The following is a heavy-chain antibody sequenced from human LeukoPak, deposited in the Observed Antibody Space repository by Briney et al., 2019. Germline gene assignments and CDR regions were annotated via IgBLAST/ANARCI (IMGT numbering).Heavy chain of an antibody. D-gene: IGHD6-6*01. CDR3: ARGQQLVLAYYYYMDV. Sequence: ASVKVSCKASGYTFTGYYTHWVRQAPGQGLEWMGWINPNSGGTNYAQKFQGRVTMTRDMSISTAYMELSRLRSDDTAVYYCARGQQLVLAYYYYMDVWGKGTTVTVSS. CDR1: GYTFTGYY. CDR2: INPNSGGT. J-gene: IGHJ6*03. V-gene: IGHV1-2*02.